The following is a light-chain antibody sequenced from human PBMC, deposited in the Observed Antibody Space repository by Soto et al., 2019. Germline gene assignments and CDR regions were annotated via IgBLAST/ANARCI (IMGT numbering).Light chain of an antibody. Sequence: QSVLTQPPSASGSPGQSVTISCTGTSSDVGGYNYVSWYQQHPGKAPKVMIYEVSKRPSGVPDRFSGSKSGNTASLTVSGLQAEDEADYYCSSYAGSNNLGVFGTGTKV. CDR3: SSYAGSNNLGV. V-gene: IGLV2-8*01. CDR2: EVS. CDR1: SSDVGGYNY. J-gene: IGLJ1*01.